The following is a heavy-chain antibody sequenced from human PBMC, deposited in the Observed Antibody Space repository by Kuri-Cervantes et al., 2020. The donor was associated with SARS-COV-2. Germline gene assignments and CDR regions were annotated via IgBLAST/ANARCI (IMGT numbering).Heavy chain of an antibody. CDR3: ARGGGYVDY. D-gene: IGHD3-16*01. CDR1: GFTFSNHA. J-gene: IGHJ4*02. CDR2: IYYSGST. V-gene: IGHV4-59*11. Sequence: ESLKISCAASGFTFSNHAMQWVRQPPGKGLEWIGYIYYSGSTNYNPSLKSRVTISVDTSKNQFSLKLSSVTAADTAVYYCARGGGYVDYWGQGTLVTVSS.